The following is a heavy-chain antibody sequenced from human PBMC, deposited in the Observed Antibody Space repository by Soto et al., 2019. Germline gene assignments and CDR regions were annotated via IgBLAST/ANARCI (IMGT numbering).Heavy chain of an antibody. V-gene: IGHV4-34*01. CDR2: INHSGST. Sequence: QVQLQQWGAGLLKPSETLSLTCAVYGGSFSGYYWTWIRQPPGTGLEWIGEINHSGSTNYNPALTSRVTISVDTAKHQFSPKLTSVTAGDTAVYCCARDKITGLFDYWGQGTLVTVSS. CDR1: GGSFSGYY. D-gene: IGHD3-10*01. J-gene: IGHJ4*02. CDR3: ARDKITGLFDY.